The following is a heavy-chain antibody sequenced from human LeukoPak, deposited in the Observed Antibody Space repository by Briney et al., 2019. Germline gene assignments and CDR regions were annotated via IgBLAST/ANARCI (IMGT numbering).Heavy chain of an antibody. V-gene: IGHV3-21*01. J-gene: IGHJ4*02. CDR1: GYTFTSYS. CDR3: VRDKIDY. CDR2: ISSSSSYI. Sequence: PGGSLRLSCAASGYTFTSYSMNWVRQAPGQGLECVSSISSSSSYIYYADSVKGRFTIYRDNAKNSLYLQMNSLRAEDTAVYYCVRDKIDYWGQGTLVTVSS.